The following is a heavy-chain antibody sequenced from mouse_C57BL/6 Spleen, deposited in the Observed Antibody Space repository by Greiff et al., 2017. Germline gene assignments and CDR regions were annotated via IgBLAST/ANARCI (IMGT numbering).Heavy chain of an antibody. D-gene: IGHD4-1*01. CDR2: ISNGSSTI. Sequence: EVQLVESGGGLVKPGGSLKLSCAASGFTFSDYGMHWVRQAPEKGLEWVVYISNGSSTIYYADTVKGRFTISRDNAKNTLFLQMTSLRSEDTAMYYCAKLGHFDYWGQGTTLTVSS. CDR3: AKLGHFDY. CDR1: GFTFSDYG. V-gene: IGHV5-17*01. J-gene: IGHJ2*01.